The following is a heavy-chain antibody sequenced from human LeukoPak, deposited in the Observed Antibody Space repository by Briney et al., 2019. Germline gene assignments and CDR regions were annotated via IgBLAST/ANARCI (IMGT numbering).Heavy chain of an antibody. CDR1: GGTFSSYA. J-gene: IGHJ3*02. Sequence: GASVKVSCKASGGTFSSYAISWVRQAPGQGLEWMGGIIPIFGTANYAQKFQGRVTITADESTSTAYMELSNLRSEDTAVYYCARESSIQLNAFDIWGQGTMVTVSS. CDR2: IIPIFGTA. V-gene: IGHV1-69*13. D-gene: IGHD1-1*01. CDR3: ARESSIQLNAFDI.